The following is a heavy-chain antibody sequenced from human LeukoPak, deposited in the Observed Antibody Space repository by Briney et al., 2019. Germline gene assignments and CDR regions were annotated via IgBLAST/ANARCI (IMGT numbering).Heavy chain of an antibody. D-gene: IGHD3-22*01. CDR2: IYPGDSDT. Sequence: GESLKISCKGSGYSFTSYWIGWVRQMPGKGLEWMGIIYPGDSDTRYSPSFQGQVTISADKSISTAYLQWSSLKASDTAVYYCARRGYYDSSGYYDFDYWGQGTLVTVSS. CDR3: ARRGYYDSSGYYDFDY. CDR1: GYSFTSYW. J-gene: IGHJ4*02. V-gene: IGHV5-51*01.